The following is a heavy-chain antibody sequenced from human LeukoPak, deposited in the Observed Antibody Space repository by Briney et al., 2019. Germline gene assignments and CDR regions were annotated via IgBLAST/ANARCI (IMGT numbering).Heavy chain of an antibody. CDR1: GGSISSRNW. V-gene: IGHV4-4*02. J-gene: IGHJ4*02. D-gene: IGHD5-12*01. CDR2: IHHSGST. CDR3: ARGGGYYFDY. Sequence: PSETLSLTCAVSGGSISSRNWWSWVRQPPGKGLEWIAEIHHSGSTNYNPSLKSRVTISVDKSKNQFSLKLNSVTAADTAVYYCARGGGYYFDYWGQGILVAVSS.